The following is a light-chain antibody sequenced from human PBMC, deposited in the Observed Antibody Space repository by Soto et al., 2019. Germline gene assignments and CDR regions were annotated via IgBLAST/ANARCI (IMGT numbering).Light chain of an antibody. Sequence: DIQMTQSPSSLSASVGDRVTITCRASQSFSSYLNWYQQKPGKAPKLLIYAASSLQSEVPSRFSGSGSGTDFTLTINSLQPEDFATYYCQQSYSTPYTFGQGTKLEIK. CDR3: QQSYSTPYT. CDR2: AAS. V-gene: IGKV1-39*01. J-gene: IGKJ2*01. CDR1: QSFSSY.